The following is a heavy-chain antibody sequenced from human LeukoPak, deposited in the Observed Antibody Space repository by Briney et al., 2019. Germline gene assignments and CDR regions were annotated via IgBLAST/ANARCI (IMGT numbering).Heavy chain of an antibody. J-gene: IGHJ4*02. Sequence: GGSLRLSCAASGFTFSSYSMNWVRQAPGKGLEWVSAISGSGGSTYYADSVKGRFTISRDNSKNTLYLQMNSLRAEDTAVYYCAKTGGRVPAVDYWGQGTLVTVSS. CDR2: ISGSGGST. D-gene: IGHD2-2*01. CDR1: GFTFSSYS. CDR3: AKTGGRVPAVDY. V-gene: IGHV3-23*01.